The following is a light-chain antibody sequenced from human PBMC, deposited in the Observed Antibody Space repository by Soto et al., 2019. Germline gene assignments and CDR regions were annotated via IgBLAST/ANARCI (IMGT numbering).Light chain of an antibody. Sequence: IQLTQSPSSLSASVRDRFTITCRASQGISSYLGWYQQKPGKAPNLLIYDASTLHSGVPSRFSGGGSGTDFTLTISSLQPEDFATYYCQQVNVYPSTFGGGTKVDIK. V-gene: IGKV1-9*01. CDR2: DAS. CDR3: QQVNVYPST. CDR1: QGISSY. J-gene: IGKJ4*01.